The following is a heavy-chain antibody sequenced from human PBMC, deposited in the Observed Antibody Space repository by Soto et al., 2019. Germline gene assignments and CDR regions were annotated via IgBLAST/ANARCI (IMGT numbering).Heavy chain of an antibody. V-gene: IGHV1-69*13. CDR1: GGSFGSSA. J-gene: IGHJ3*01. D-gene: IGHD2-21*01. CDR2: VIPVFDKA. CDR3: ARLRRYWGNAFDL. Sequence: ASVKVSCKASGGSFGSSAISWVRQAPAQGLEWMGEVIPVFDKANYAQNFQGRLTITADEPTGTVFMQLSSLISEDTAVYFCARLRRYWGNAFDLWGRGTLVTVSS.